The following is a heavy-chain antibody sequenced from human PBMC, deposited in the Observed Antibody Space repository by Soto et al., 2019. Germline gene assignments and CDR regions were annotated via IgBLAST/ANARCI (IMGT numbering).Heavy chain of an antibody. Sequence: GGSLSLSCAASGFTFSSYAMHWVRQAPGKGLEWVAVISYDGSNKYYADAVKGRFSISRDNSKNTLYLQMNSLRAEDAAVYYCARAEDYYYDSSGYYDYWGQGTLVTVSS. CDR2: ISYDGSNK. D-gene: IGHD3-22*01. CDR3: ARAEDYYYDSSGYYDY. V-gene: IGHV3-30-3*01. J-gene: IGHJ4*02. CDR1: GFTFSSYA.